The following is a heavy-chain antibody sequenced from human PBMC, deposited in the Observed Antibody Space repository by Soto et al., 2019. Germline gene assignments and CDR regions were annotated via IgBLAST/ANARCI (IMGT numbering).Heavy chain of an antibody. Sequence: PGGSLRLSCAASGFTFSSYAMHWVRQAPGKGLEWVAVISYDGSNKYYADSVKGRFTISRDNSKNTLYLQMNSLRAEDTAVYYCARDRIMITFGGVIGSPRYYYGMDVWGQGTTVTVSS. CDR1: GFTFSSYA. V-gene: IGHV3-30-3*01. D-gene: IGHD3-16*02. CDR3: ARDRIMITFGGVIGSPRYYYGMDV. J-gene: IGHJ6*02. CDR2: ISYDGSNK.